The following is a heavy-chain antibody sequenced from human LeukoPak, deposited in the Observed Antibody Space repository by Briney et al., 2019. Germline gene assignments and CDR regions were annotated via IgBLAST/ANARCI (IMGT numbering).Heavy chain of an antibody. CDR3: ARLGIAARHDAFDI. J-gene: IGHJ3*02. D-gene: IGHD6-6*01. CDR1: GYTFTGYY. Sequence: ASAKVTCKASGYTFTGYYMHWVRQAPGQGLEWMGWINPNSGGTNYAQKFQGRVTMTRDTSISTAYMELSRLRSDDTAVYYCARLGIAARHDAFDIWGQGTMVTVSS. CDR2: INPNSGGT. V-gene: IGHV1-2*02.